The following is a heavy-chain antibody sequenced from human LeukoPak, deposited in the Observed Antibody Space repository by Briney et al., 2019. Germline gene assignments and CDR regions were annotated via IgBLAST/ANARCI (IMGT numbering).Heavy chain of an antibody. Sequence: SETLSLTCTVSGGSISSYYWSWIRQPPGKGLEWIGYIYYSGSTNYNPSLKSRVTISVDTSKNQFSLKLSSVTAADTAVYYCARGPGTRDAFDIWGQGTMVTVSS. CDR3: ARGPGTRDAFDI. J-gene: IGHJ3*02. CDR1: GGSISSYY. V-gene: IGHV4-59*01. CDR2: IYYSGST.